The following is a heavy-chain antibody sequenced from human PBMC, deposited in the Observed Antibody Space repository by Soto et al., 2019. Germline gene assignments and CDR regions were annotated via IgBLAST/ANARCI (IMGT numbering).Heavy chain of an antibody. V-gene: IGHV3-30*18. CDR1: GFTFSSYG. D-gene: IGHD2-21*02. Sequence: PGGSLRLSCAASGFTFSSYGMHWVRQAPGKGLEWVAVISYDGSNKYYADSVKGRFTISRDNSKNTLYLQMNSLRAEDTAVYYCAKDAYSHIVVVTAISDYWGQGTLVTVSS. CDR3: AKDAYSHIVVVTAISDY. CDR2: ISYDGSNK. J-gene: IGHJ4*02.